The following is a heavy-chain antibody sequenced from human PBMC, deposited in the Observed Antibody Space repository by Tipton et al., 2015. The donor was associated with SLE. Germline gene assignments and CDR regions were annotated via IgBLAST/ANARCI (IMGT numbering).Heavy chain of an antibody. CDR1: GFNFDNYG. Sequence: SLRLSCAASGFNFDNYGMSWVRQAPGKGLEWVSAISGSGVDPYYADSVKGRFTISRDNSKNTLYLQMNSLRAEDTAVYYCTFYYDFWSGPYWGQGTLVTVSS. J-gene: IGHJ4*02. V-gene: IGHV3-23*01. CDR2: ISGSGVDP. CDR3: TFYYDFWSGPY. D-gene: IGHD3-3*01.